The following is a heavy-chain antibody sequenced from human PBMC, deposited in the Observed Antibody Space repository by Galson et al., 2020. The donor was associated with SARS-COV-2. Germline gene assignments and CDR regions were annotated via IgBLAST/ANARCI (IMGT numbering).Heavy chain of an antibody. CDR1: GLTYSHYW. CDR3: ATQEFYYGSSGYEESDYGMDV. V-gene: IGHV3-74*01. Sequence: GGSLRLSCAASGLTYSHYWMHWVRQAPGKGLVWVSRINGDARSRTYADSVKGRFTISRDSAKTTVSLQMNSLRAEDTAVYYCATQEFYYGSSGYEESDYGMDVWGQGTTVTVSS. D-gene: IGHD3-22*01. CDR2: INGDARSR. J-gene: IGHJ6*02.